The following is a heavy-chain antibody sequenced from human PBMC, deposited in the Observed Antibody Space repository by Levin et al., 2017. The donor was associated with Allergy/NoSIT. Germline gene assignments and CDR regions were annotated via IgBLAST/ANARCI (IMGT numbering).Heavy chain of an antibody. CDR3: ARRTSGAPRRYFDL. J-gene: IGHJ2*01. CDR1: GGSISSSSYY. CDR2: IYYSGST. Sequence: KTSETLSLTCTVSGGSISSSSYYWGWIRQPPGKGLEWIGSIYYSGSTYYNPSLKSRVTISVDTSKNQFSLKLSSVTAADTAVYYCARRTSGAPRRYFDLWGRGTLVTVSS. D-gene: IGHD3-10*01. V-gene: IGHV4-39*01.